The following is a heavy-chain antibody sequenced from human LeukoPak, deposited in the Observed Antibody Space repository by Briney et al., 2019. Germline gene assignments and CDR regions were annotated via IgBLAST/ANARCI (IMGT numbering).Heavy chain of an antibody. V-gene: IGHV4-4*07. Sequence: SETLSLTCTVSGGSISSYYWSWIRQPAGKGLEWIGRMYSNGNTNYNPSLKSRVTMSVDTSKNQFSLKLSSVTAADTAVYYCARARLSLFDYWGQGTLVTVSS. CDR2: MYSNGNT. CDR3: ARARLSLFDY. J-gene: IGHJ4*02. CDR1: GGSISSYY. D-gene: IGHD2-21*02.